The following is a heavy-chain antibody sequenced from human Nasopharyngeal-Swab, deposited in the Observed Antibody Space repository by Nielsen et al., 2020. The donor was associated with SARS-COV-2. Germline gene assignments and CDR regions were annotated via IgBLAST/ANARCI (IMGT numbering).Heavy chain of an antibody. Sequence: GESLKISCAASGFTFSNYAMTWVRQAPGKGLEWVSAISGSGESTYYADSVKGRFTISRDNSKNTLYLQMNSLRAEDTAVYYCAKGGYSSSWYEAPYYYYYYGMDVWGQGTTVTVSS. J-gene: IGHJ6*02. CDR2: ISGSGEST. V-gene: IGHV3-23*01. CDR1: GFTFSNYA. CDR3: AKGGYSSSWYEAPYYYYYYGMDV. D-gene: IGHD6-13*01.